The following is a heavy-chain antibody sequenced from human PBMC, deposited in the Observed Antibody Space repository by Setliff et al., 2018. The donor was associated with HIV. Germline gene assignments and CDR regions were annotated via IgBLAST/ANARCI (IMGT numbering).Heavy chain of an antibody. CDR3: ARRRLVGYSFDY. D-gene: IGHD6-25*01. Sequence: PSETLSLTCTVSGGSINSSAYYWGWIRQPPGKGLEWIGTFYFGRTTYYNPSLESRVTLSVDTAKNQLSLKVTSVTAADTAIYYCARRRLVGYSFDYWGQGALVTVSS. CDR2: FYFGRTT. CDR1: GGSINSSAYY. J-gene: IGHJ4*02. V-gene: IGHV4-39*01.